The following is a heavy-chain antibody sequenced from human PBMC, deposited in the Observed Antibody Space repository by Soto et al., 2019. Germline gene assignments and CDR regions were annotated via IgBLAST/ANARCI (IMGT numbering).Heavy chain of an antibody. V-gene: IGHV1-3*01. D-gene: IGHD1-26*01. CDR2: INAGNGNT. Sequence: ASVKVSCKASGYTFTSYAMHWVRQAPGQRLEWMGWINAGNGNTKYSQKFQERVTITRDMSTSTAYMELSSLRSEDTAVYYCARDKVGAIDYWGQGTLVTVSS. CDR1: GYTFTSYA. J-gene: IGHJ4*02. CDR3: ARDKVGAIDY.